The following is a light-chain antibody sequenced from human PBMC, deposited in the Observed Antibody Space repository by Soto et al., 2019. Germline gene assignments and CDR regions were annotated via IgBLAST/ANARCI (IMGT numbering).Light chain of an antibody. V-gene: IGLV2-14*03. CDR2: DVS. CDR3: SSYTCISPL. Sequence: QSALTQPASVSGSPGQSITISCTGTSSDVCGYNYVSWYQQHPGKARKLMIYDVSNRPSGVSNRFSGSKSGNTASLTISGLQSEHEAYYYCSSYTCISPLFGGGTKQTLL. J-gene: IGLJ2*01. CDR1: SSDVCGYNY.